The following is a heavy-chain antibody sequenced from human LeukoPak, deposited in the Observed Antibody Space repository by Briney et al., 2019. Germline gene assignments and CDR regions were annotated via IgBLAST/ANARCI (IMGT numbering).Heavy chain of an antibody. CDR1: GFTFSSYS. D-gene: IGHD3-3*01. CDR3: ARDLYDFWSGCGMDV. Sequence: GGSLRLSCAASGFTFSSYSMYWVRQAPGKGLEWVSSISSSSSYIYYADSVKGRFTISRDNAKNSLYLQMNSLRAEDTAVYYCARDLYDFWSGCGMDVWGQGTTVTVSS. V-gene: IGHV3-21*01. J-gene: IGHJ6*02. CDR2: ISSSSSYI.